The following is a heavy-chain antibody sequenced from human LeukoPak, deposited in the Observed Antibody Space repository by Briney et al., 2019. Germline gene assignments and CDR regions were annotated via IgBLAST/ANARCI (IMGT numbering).Heavy chain of an antibody. CDR1: GFTFSSYA. V-gene: IGHV3-23*01. CDR3: AKLLNDYGDYYFDY. J-gene: IGHJ4*02. CDR2: ISGSGGNT. D-gene: IGHD4-17*01. Sequence: GGSLRLSCAASGFTFSSYAMSWVRQAPGKGLEWVSAISGSGGNTYYADSVKGRFTISRDNSKNTLYLQMNSLRAEDTAVYYCAKLLNDYGDYYFDYWGQGTLVTVSS.